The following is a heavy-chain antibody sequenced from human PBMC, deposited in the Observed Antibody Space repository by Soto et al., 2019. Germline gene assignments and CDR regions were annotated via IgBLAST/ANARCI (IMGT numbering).Heavy chain of an antibody. Sequence: EVPLLESGGGLIQPGGSLRLSCAASGFTFSNFVMSWVRQAPGKGLEWVSSLSGSGTTTYYADSVKGRFTISRDNSKNTLYMEMDSLRVGDTAIYYCAKAVPLVRDAFDIWGQGTMVTVSS. CDR3: AKAVPLVRDAFDI. J-gene: IGHJ3*02. D-gene: IGHD3-10*02. CDR1: GFTFSNFV. CDR2: LSGSGTTT. V-gene: IGHV3-23*01.